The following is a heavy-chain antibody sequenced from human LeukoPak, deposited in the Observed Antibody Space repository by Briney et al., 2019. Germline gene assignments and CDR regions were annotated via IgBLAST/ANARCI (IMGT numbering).Heavy chain of an antibody. J-gene: IGHJ2*01. Sequence: PGGSLRLSCAASGFTFSSYSMNWVRQAPGKGLEWVSSISSSSSYIYYADSVKGRFTISRDNAKNSLYLQMNSLGAEDTAVYYCARYYGSGSHWYFDLWGRGTLVTVSS. D-gene: IGHD3-10*01. CDR2: ISSSSSYI. CDR3: ARYYGSGSHWYFDL. V-gene: IGHV3-21*01. CDR1: GFTFSSYS.